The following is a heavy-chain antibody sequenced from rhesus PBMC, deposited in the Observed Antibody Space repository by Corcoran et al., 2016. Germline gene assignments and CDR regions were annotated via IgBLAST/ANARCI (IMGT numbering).Heavy chain of an antibody. J-gene: IGHJ4*01. CDR3: ARDRYSWNREYYFDY. V-gene: IGHV4-147*01. CDR2: IYGSSTRT. CDR1: GYSISSNY. D-gene: IGHD1-1-1*01. Sequence: QVQLQESGPGLVKPSETLSLTCAVSGYSISSNYWSWIRQPPGKGLEWIGYIYGSSTRTNYHPYLKSRVSSSKDTSKNQFSLKLSSVTAADTAVYYCARDRYSWNREYYFDYWGQGALVTVSS.